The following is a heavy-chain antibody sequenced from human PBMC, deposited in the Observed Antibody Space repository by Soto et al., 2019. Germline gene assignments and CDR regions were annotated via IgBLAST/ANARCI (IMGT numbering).Heavy chain of an antibody. CDR2: IIPILGIA. D-gene: IGHD2-2*02. CDR1: GYTFTNFG. Sequence: ASVKVSCKASGYTFTNFGISWVRQAPGQGLEWMGRIIPILGIANYAQKFQGRVTITADKSTSTAYMELSSLRSEDTAVYYCAMEYCSSTSCYRDYWGQGTLVTVSS. V-gene: IGHV1-69*04. CDR3: AMEYCSSTSCYRDY. J-gene: IGHJ4*02.